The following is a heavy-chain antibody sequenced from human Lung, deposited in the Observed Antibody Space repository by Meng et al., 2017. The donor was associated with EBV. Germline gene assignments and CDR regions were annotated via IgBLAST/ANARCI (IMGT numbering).Heavy chain of an antibody. V-gene: IGHV2-5*01. CDR2: IYWNDDK. D-gene: IGHD3-9*01. J-gene: IGHJ5*01. CDR1: GFSLSTSGVG. CDR3: VYSTVRRILRRYFFDS. Sequence: SLQEVGVPLAKPTQTLPLTSTFSGFSLSTSGVGGGWIRQPPGKALEWLALIYWNDDKRYSPSLKSRLTITKDTSKNQVVLTLTNVDPGDTATYFCVYSTVRRILRRYFFDSWGQGTLVTVSS.